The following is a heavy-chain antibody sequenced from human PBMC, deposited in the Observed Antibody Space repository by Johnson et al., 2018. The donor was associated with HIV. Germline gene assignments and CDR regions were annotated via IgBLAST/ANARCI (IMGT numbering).Heavy chain of an antibody. D-gene: IGHD1-26*01. CDR2: ISYEGSNK. CDR3: ASLGVDDAFDI. CDR1: GFTFSSYA. J-gene: IGHJ3*02. V-gene: IGHV3-30*04. Sequence: QVQLVESGGGVVQPGRSLRLSCAASGFTFSSYAMHWVRQAPGKGLEWVAVISYEGSNKYYADSVKGRFTISRDNSKNTLYLQMNSLRAEDTAVYYCASLGVDDAFDIWGQGTMVTVSS.